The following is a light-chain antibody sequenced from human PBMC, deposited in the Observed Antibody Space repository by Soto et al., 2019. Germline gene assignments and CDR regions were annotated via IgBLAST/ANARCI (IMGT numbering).Light chain of an antibody. CDR3: SSYSTTSSPHVL. CDR2: EVT. CDR1: RSDVGRYNY. J-gene: IGLJ2*01. V-gene: IGLV2-14*01. Sequence: QSLLTQPASVSGSPGQSITISCTGTRSDVGRYNYVSWYQQHPGKAPKLMIYEVTYRPSGVSARFSGSKSGNTASLTISGLQAEDEADYYCSSYSTTSSPHVLFGGGTKVTVL.